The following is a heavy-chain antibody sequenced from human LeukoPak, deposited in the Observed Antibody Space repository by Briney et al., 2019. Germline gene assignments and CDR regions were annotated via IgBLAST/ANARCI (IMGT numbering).Heavy chain of an antibody. D-gene: IGHD3-10*01. CDR1: GYSFISYW. J-gene: IGHJ4*02. V-gene: IGHV5-10-1*01. Sequence: GESLRISCKGSGYSFISYWITWVRQMPGKGLEWMGRIDPSDSYTNYSPSFQGHVTISADKSTSTAYLQWSSLKASDTAMYYCARPRTNYYDSGSYENWGQGTLVTVSS. CDR2: IDPSDSYT. CDR3: ARPRTNYYDSGSYEN.